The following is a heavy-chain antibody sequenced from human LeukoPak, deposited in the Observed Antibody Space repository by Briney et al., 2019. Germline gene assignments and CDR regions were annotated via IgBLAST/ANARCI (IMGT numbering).Heavy chain of an antibody. D-gene: IGHD5-12*01. CDR3: AREGKYSGYGN. J-gene: IGHJ4*02. Sequence: GGSLRLSCAASGFTFSSYSMNWVRQAPGRGLEWVSSISSSSSYIYYADSVKGRFTFSRDNAKNSLYLQMNSLRAEATAVYCCAREGKYSGYGNGGQGTLVTVSS. CDR2: ISSSSSYI. V-gene: IGHV3-21*01. CDR1: GFTFSSYS.